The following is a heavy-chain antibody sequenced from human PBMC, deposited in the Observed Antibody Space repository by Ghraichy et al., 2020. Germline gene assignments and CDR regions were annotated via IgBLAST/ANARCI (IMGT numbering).Heavy chain of an antibody. J-gene: IGHJ4*02. CDR1: GDSVSNYD. V-gene: IGHV1-18*01. CDR2: ISSYTGNT. D-gene: IGHD3-3*02. CDR3: ATESFP. Sequence: ASVKVSCKTSGDSVSNYDISWERQSPGHGLEWMGLISSYTGNTEFSQRFQGRLILTTDTSSNTAYMELMNLRSDDTAVYYCATESFPWGQGTLVTVSS.